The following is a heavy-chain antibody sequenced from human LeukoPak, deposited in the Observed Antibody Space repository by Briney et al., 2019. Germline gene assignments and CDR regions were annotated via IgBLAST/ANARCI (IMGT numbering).Heavy chain of an antibody. Sequence: SVKVSCKASGGTCSSYAISWMRQAPGQGLEWMGRIIPIFGIANYAQKFQGRVTITADKSTSTAYMELSSLRSEDTAVYYCSSTPGDSYYYYGMDVWGQGTAVTVSS. CDR1: GGTCSSYA. CDR3: SSTPGDSYYYYGMDV. V-gene: IGHV1-69*04. CDR2: IIPIFGIA. D-gene: IGHD3-16*01. J-gene: IGHJ6*02.